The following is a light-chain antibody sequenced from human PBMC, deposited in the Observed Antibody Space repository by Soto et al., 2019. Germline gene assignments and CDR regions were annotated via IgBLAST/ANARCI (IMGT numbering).Light chain of an antibody. V-gene: IGKV1-33*01. CDR2: DAS. J-gene: IGKJ5*01. Sequence: DIQMTHSPSSLSASVLYTVTITFQASQDISHYLNLYQQKPGKALKLLIYDASNLHPGVPSRFRGSGSGTEFSFNITSLQPEDVATYYCQKYDDLPINFGQGTRLEIK. CDR3: QKYDDLPIN. CDR1: QDISHY.